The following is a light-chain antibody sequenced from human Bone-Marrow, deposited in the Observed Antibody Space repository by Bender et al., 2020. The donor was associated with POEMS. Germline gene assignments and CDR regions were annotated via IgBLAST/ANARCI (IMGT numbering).Light chain of an antibody. CDR3: SSYAANKGV. J-gene: IGLJ1*01. CDR1: SSDVGGYHF. Sequence: QSALTQPPSASGSPGQSVTISCTGTSSDVGGYHFVSWYQHHPGKAPKLIIYEVSKRPSGVPDRFSGSKSGNTASLTVSGLQAEDEADYYCSSYAANKGVFGTGTKVTVL. V-gene: IGLV2-8*01. CDR2: EVS.